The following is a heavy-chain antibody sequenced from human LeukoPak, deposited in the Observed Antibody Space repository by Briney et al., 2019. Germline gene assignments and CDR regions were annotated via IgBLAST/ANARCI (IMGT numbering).Heavy chain of an antibody. CDR3: AKDRTVPYDAFDI. CDR2: VVGSGSST. J-gene: IGHJ3*02. V-gene: IGHV3-23*01. D-gene: IGHD2-2*01. Sequence: GGSLRLSCAASGFTFSSFTMSWVRQAPGKGLEWVSSVVGSGSSTYYADSVKGHFTISRDNSKNTLYLQMNSLRAEDTAVYYCAKDRTVPYDAFDIWGQGTMVTVSS. CDR1: GFTFSSFT.